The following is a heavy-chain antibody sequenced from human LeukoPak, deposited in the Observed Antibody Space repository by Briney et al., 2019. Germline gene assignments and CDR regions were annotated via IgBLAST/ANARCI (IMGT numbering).Heavy chain of an antibody. CDR2: IYYSGST. CDR1: GGSISSYY. J-gene: IGHJ6*02. CDR3: AQGGNVLLWFGEYNV. D-gene: IGHD3-10*01. V-gene: IGHV4-59*08. Sequence: SETLSLTCTVSGGSISSYYWSWIRQPPGKGLEWIGYIYYSGSTNYNPSLKSRVTISVDTSKNQFSLKLSSVTAADTAVYYCAQGGNVLLWFGEYNVWGQGTTVTVSS.